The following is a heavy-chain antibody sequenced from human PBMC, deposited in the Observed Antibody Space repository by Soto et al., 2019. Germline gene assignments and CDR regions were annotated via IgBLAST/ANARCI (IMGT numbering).Heavy chain of an antibody. CDR1: GFTFSSYA. D-gene: IGHD3-3*01. J-gene: IGHJ6*01. CDR2: IPYDGSSR. V-gene: IGHV3-30-3*01. CDR3: ARGITIFGVAQYGMDV. Sequence: GGSLRLSCAASGFTFSSYAIHWVRQAPGKGLEWVAVIPYDGSSRYYADSVKGRFTISRDNSKNTLFLQMNSLRAEDTAVYYCARGITIFGVAQYGMDVWGQGTTVTVSS.